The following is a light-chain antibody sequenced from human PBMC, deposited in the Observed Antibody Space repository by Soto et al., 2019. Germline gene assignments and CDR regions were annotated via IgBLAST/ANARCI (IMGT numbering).Light chain of an antibody. CDR3: QSYDVNMREVV. CDR1: RSNIGAGND. V-gene: IGLV1-40*01. Sequence: QPVLTQPPSVSGAPGQRVTISCTGRRSNIGAGNDVHWYQHLPGTAPKLLISGNNNRPSGVPDRFSGSKSGTSASLAITGLQAEDEADYYCQSYDVNMREVVIGGGTKLTVL. J-gene: IGLJ2*01. CDR2: GNN.